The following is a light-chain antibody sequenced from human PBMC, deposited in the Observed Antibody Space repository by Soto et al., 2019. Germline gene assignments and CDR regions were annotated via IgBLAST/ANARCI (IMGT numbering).Light chain of an antibody. V-gene: IGKV1-27*01. CDR1: QGIHNF. J-gene: IGKJ1*01. Sequence: DIPMTQSPSSLSAFVGDSVTMSCRASQGIHNFLAWYQHKPGKAPKLLIFGASTLHSGVPSRFSGSGSGTDFTLTITNLQPEDVATYYCQKYDMDPPATFGQGTKVEIK. CDR2: GAS. CDR3: QKYDMDPPAT.